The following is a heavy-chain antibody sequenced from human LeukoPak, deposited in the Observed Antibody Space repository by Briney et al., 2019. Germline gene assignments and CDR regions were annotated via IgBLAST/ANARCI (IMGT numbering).Heavy chain of an antibody. D-gene: IGHD4-11*01. CDR3: ARDYSNYETDY. V-gene: IGHV1-18*01. CDR2: ISAYNGNT. J-gene: IGHJ4*02. CDR1: GYTFTSYG. Sequence: ASVKASCKASGYTFTSYGITWVRQAPGQGLEWMGWISAYNGNTNYAQKLQGRVTMTTDISTSTAYMELRGLSSDDTAVYYCARDYSNYETDYWGQGTLVTVSS.